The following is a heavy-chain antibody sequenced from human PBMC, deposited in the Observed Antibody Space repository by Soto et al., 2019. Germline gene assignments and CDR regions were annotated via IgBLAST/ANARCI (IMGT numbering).Heavy chain of an antibody. CDR3: AKEGGPEGIGGSDY. CDR1: GFTFSSYA. CDR2: ISGSGGST. V-gene: IGHV3-23*01. D-gene: IGHD3-10*01. J-gene: IGHJ4*02. Sequence: GGSLRLSCAASGFTFSSYAMSWVRQAPGKGLEWVSAISGSGGSTYYADSVKGRFTISSGNSKNTLYLQMNSLRAEDTAVDFFAKEGGPEGIGGSDYWGQGTLVTVSS.